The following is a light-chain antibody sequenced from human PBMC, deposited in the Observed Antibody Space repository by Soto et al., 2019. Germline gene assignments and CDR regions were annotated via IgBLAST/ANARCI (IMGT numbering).Light chain of an antibody. V-gene: IGKV1-9*01. CDR2: AAS. Sequence: DIQLTQSPSFLSASVGDRVTITCRASQDISSYLAWYQQKPGKAPELLIYAASTLQSGVPSRFSGSGSETDFTLTISSLQPEDSATYYCQQLNTYPPWTFGQGTKVEIK. CDR3: QQLNTYPPWT. CDR1: QDISSY. J-gene: IGKJ1*01.